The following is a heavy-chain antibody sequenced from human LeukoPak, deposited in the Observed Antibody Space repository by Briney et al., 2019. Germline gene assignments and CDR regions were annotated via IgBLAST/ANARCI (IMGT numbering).Heavy chain of an antibody. V-gene: IGHV4-34*01. CDR1: GGSFSGYY. CDR2: INHSGST. CDR3: ARGARRYSSSWFQS. Sequence: SETLSLTCAVYGGSFSGYYWSWIRQPPGKGLEWIGEINHSGSTNYNPSLKSRVTISVDTSKNQFPLKLSSVTAADTAVYYCARGARRYSSSWFQSWGQGTLVTVSS. J-gene: IGHJ5*02. D-gene: IGHD6-13*01.